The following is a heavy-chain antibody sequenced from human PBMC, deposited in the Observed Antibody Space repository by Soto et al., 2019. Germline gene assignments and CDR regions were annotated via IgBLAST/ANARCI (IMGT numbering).Heavy chain of an antibody. CDR3: ARRIPIAGLFDY. CDR1: GGSIRSGGYY. J-gene: IGHJ4*02. D-gene: IGHD6-13*01. Sequence: QVRLQESGPGLVKPSQTLSLTCTVSGGSIRSGGYYWSWIRQHPGKGLEWIGYISYSGTTYYNPSLESRVTISADTSKNQFSLKLTSVTAAATAVYYCARRIPIAGLFDYWCQGTLVTVSS. CDR2: ISYSGTT. V-gene: IGHV4-31*03.